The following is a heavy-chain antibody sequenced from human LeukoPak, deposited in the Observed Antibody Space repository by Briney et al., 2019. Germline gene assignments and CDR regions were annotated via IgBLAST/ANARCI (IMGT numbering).Heavy chain of an antibody. D-gene: IGHD5-12*01. CDR1: GFTLNNYW. Sequence: GGSLRLSCAASGFTLNNYWFSWVRQAPGKGLEWVANMNQDGSHKYSVDSVKGRFTISRDNARNSLYLQMNGLRAEDTAVYHCARFRYIGSDLEVFDSWGQGTLVTVSS. J-gene: IGHJ4*02. CDR3: ARFRYIGSDLEVFDS. V-gene: IGHV3-7*01. CDR2: MNQDGSHK.